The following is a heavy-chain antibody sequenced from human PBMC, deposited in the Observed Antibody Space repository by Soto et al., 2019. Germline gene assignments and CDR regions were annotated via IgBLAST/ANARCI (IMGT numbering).Heavy chain of an antibody. V-gene: IGHV4-59*01. J-gene: IGHJ5*02. CDR2: IYYSGST. CDR3: AREGIVATIGFDP. CDR1: GGSISSYY. Sequence: QVQLQESGPGLVKPSETLSLTCTVSGGSISSYYWSWIRQPPGKGLEWIGYIYYSGSTNYNPSLKSRVTISVDTSKNQFSLKLSSVTAADTAVYYCAREGIVATIGFDPWGQGTLVTVSS. D-gene: IGHD5-12*01.